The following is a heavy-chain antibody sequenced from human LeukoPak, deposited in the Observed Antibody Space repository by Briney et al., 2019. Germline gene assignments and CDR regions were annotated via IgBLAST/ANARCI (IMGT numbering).Heavy chain of an antibody. Sequence: PSETLSLTCSDSGGSISGYYWSWLQQPPGNGLEWLGYIYYSGNTNYNPSLKSRGTISVDTSKNQFSLDLYSVTAADTAVYYCARLPMVRGVTEYYFDYWGQGTLVTVSS. J-gene: IGHJ4*02. CDR1: GGSISGYY. V-gene: IGHV4-59*01. CDR3: ARLPMVRGVTEYYFDY. D-gene: IGHD3-10*01. CDR2: IYYSGNT.